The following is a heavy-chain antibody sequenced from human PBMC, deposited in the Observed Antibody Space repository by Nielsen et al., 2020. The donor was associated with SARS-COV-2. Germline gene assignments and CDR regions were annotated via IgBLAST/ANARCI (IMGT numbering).Heavy chain of an antibody. CDR3: ARGEAESVYSYGLGY. V-gene: IGHV3-11*06. D-gene: IGHD5-18*01. Sequence: GESLKISCAASGFTFSDYYMSWIRQAPGKGLEWVSYISSSSSYTNYADSMKGRFTISRDNAKNSLYLQMNSLRAEDTAVYYCARGEAESVYSYGLGYWGQGTLVTVSS. CDR2: ISSSSSYT. J-gene: IGHJ4*02. CDR1: GFTFSDYY.